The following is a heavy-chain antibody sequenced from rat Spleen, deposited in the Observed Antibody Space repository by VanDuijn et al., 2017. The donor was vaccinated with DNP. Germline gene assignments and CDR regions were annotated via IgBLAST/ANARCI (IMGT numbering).Heavy chain of an antibody. CDR2: INKQSSII. CDR1: GFNFNDYW. Sequence: EVKLVESGGGLVQPGRSLKLSCAASGFNFNDYWMGWVRQAPGKGLEWIGQINKQSSIINYIPSLKDKFTISRDNAQNTLYLQMNKLGSEDTAIYYCAKGPNYGGDSDYFDYWGQGVMVTVSS. D-gene: IGHD1-11*01. CDR3: AKGPNYGGDSDYFDY. J-gene: IGHJ2*01. V-gene: IGHV4-2*01.